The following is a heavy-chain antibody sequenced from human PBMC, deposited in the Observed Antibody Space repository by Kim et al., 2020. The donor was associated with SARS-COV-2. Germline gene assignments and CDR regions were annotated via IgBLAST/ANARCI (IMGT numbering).Heavy chain of an antibody. D-gene: IGHD6-13*01. CDR1: GFTFSSYG. V-gene: IGHV3-30*18. CDR2: ISYDGSNK. Sequence: GGSLRLSCAASGFTFSSYGMHWVRQAPGKGLEWVAVISYDGSNKYYADSVKGRFTISRDNSKNTLYLQMNSLRAEDTAVYYCAKDSSSWYKGGFDYWGQGTLVTVSS. CDR3: AKDSSSWYKGGFDY. J-gene: IGHJ4*02.